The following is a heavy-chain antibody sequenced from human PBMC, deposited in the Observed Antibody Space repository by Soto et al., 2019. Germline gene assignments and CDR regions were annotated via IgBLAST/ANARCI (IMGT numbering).Heavy chain of an antibody. J-gene: IGHJ4*02. CDR3: ARLPYSAYNRHFDY. D-gene: IGHD6-25*01. V-gene: IGHV3-11*06. CDR2: INPTSGHI. CDR1: GFIFSHYY. Sequence: QVQMVESGGGFVTPAGPLRLSCAASGFIFSHYYMGWIRQAPGKWLEWVSYINPTSGHINYADSVKGRFTISIDNARNALYLQMNSLTADDSAMYYCARLPYSAYNRHFDYWGQGTLVTVSS.